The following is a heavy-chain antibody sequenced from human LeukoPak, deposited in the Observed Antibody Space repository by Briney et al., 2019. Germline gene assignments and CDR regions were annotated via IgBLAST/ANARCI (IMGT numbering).Heavy chain of an antibody. CDR2: IESKTDGGTT. CDR3: TTYGSGRKFDY. V-gene: IGHV3-15*04. Sequence: GGSLRLSCAASGFSFSDAWMSWVRQIPGKGLEWVGCIESKTDGGTTDYAAPVKGRFTISRDDSTNTLYLQMNSLKSEDTAVYYCTTYGSGRKFDYWGQGILVTVSS. CDR1: GFSFSDAW. J-gene: IGHJ4*02. D-gene: IGHD3-10*01.